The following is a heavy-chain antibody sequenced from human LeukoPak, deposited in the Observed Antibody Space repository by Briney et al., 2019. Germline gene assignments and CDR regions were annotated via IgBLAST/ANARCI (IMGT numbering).Heavy chain of an antibody. V-gene: IGHV3-64D*06. J-gene: IGHJ4*02. Sequence: GGTLRLSSSASRFTFSGDARQWGRQAPGKGLEYVSAISSNGGSTYYADSVKGRFTISRSNSRTTLHLQMSSLTVEDTAVNYCVKDSVSGSYFDYWGQGQVVMVSS. CDR3: VKDSVSGSYFDY. D-gene: IGHD3-10*01. CDR1: RFTFSGDA. CDR2: ISSNGGST.